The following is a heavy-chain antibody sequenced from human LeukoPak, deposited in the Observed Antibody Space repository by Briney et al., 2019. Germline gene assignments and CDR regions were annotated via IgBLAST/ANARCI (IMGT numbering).Heavy chain of an antibody. J-gene: IGHJ4*02. CDR1: GGSISSYY. Sequence: SETLSLTCTVSGGSISSYYWSWIRQPPGKGLEWIGYIYYSGSTNYNPSLKSRVTISADTSKNQFSLKLSSVTAADTAVYYCARQSGWYSGSYLFDYWGQGTLVTVSS. V-gene: IGHV4-59*08. CDR3: ARQSGWYSGSYLFDY. D-gene: IGHD1-26*01. CDR2: IYYSGST.